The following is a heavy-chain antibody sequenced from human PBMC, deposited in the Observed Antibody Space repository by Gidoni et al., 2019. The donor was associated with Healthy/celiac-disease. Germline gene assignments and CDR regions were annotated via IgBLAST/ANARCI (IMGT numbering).Heavy chain of an antibody. V-gene: IGHV1-69*06. CDR1: GGTFSSSA. CDR3: ARDRNGYCSSTSCHEGAFDI. D-gene: IGHD2-2*01. J-gene: IGHJ3*02. Sequence: QVQLVQSGAEVKKPGSSVKVSCKASGGTFSSSAISWVRQAPGQGLEWMGGIIPIFGTANYAQKFQGRVTITADKSTSTAYMELSSLRSEDTAVYYCARDRNGYCSSTSCHEGAFDIWGQGTMVTVSS. CDR2: IIPIFGTA.